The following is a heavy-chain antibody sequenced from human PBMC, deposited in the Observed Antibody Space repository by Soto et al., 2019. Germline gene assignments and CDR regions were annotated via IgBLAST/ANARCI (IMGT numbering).Heavy chain of an antibody. Sequence: QVQLVQSGAEVKKPGASVKVSCKASGYTFTSYAMHWVRQAPGQRLEWMGWINAGNGNTKYSQKFQGRVTITRDTSGSTAYMELSSLRSEDTAVYYCARALMAAYYYYYMDVWGKGTTVTVSS. D-gene: IGHD2-8*01. J-gene: IGHJ6*03. CDR3: ARALMAAYYYYYMDV. CDR2: INAGNGNT. CDR1: GYTFTSYA. V-gene: IGHV1-3*01.